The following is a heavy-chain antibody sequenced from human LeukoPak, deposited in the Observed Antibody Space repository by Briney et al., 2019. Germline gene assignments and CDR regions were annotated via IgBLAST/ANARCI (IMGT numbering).Heavy chain of an antibody. V-gene: IGHV3-20*04. D-gene: IGHD3-16*01. J-gene: IGHJ4*02. Sequence: GGSLRLSCAASGFTFDDYGMSWVRQAPGKGPEWVSGINWNGGSTGYADSVKGRFTISRDNAKNSLYLQMNSLRAEDTALYYCARGVGVEGEYYFDYWGQGTLVTVSS. CDR3: ARGVGVEGEYYFDY. CDR1: GFTFDDYG. CDR2: INWNGGST.